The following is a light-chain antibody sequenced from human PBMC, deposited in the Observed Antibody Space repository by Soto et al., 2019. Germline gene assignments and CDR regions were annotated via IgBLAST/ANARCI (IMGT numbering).Light chain of an antibody. V-gene: IGKV3-20*01. J-gene: IGKJ4*01. CDR1: QGVTTN. CDR2: GAS. CDR3: QQFGVSPT. Sequence: EIVMRQSPATLFVSPGDRAILSCRAGQGVTTNFAWYQQIPGQAPRLLIYGASSRATDIPDRFSGSGSGTDFTLTISKLEPEDFAVYYCQQFGVSPTFGGGTKVDI.